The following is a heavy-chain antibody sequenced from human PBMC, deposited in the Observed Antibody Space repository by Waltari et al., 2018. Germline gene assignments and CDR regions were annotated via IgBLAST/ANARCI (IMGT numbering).Heavy chain of an antibody. CDR2: INAGNGNT. CDR3: ARDLRVRAQNYFDY. CDR1: GYTVTSYA. J-gene: IGHJ4*02. D-gene: IGHD3-10*01. V-gene: IGHV1-3*01. Sequence: QVQLVQSGAEVKKPGASVKVSCKASGYTVTSYAMHWVRQAPGQRLEWMGWINAGNGNTKYSQKFQGRVTITRDTSASTAYMELSSLRSEDTAVYYCARDLRVRAQNYFDYWGQGTLVTVSS.